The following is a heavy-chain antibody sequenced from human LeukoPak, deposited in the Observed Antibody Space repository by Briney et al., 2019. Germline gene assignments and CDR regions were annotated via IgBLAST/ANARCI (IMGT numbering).Heavy chain of an antibody. D-gene: IGHD2-2*01. CDR2: ISGSGSPI. Sequence: GGSLRLSCAASGFTFSSYEMHWVRQAPGKGLEWVSYISGSGSPIYYADSVKGRFTISRDNAKNSLYLQMNSLRAEDTAVYYCARDSYCSSTSCYRGHFDSWGQGTLVTVSS. J-gene: IGHJ4*02. CDR1: GFTFSSYE. CDR3: ARDSYCSSTSCYRGHFDS. V-gene: IGHV3-48*03.